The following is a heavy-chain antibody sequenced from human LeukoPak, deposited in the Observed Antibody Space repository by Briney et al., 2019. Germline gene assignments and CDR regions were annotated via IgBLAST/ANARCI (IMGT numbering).Heavy chain of an antibody. V-gene: IGHV3-74*01. CDR2: INTDGSST. Sequence: GGSLRLSCAASGFTFSSSWMLWVRQAPGKGLLWVSRINTDGSSTSYADSVKGRFTISRDNAENTLYLQMNSLRAEDAAVYYCARGPMVRGAYGMDVWGQGTTVTVSS. D-gene: IGHD3-10*01. CDR1: GFTFSSSW. CDR3: ARGPMVRGAYGMDV. J-gene: IGHJ6*02.